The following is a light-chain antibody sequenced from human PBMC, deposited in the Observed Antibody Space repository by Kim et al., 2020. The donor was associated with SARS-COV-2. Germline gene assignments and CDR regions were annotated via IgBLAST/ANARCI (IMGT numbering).Light chain of an antibody. CDR2: DAS. Sequence: SASVEDRVTITCRASQRIGRWLAWFQQKPGEAPKLLIYDASTLESGVPSRFSGSGSGTEFTLTISSLQPDDIATYYCQRYNTYPYTFAQGTKLEI. CDR3: QRYNTYPYT. V-gene: IGKV1-5*01. J-gene: IGKJ2*01. CDR1: QRIGRW.